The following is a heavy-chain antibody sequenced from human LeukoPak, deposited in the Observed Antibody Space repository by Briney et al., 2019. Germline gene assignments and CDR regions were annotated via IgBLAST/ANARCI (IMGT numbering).Heavy chain of an antibody. CDR1: GFTFDDYA. CDR3: AKDSLSYYYDSSGSLDY. J-gene: IGHJ4*02. Sequence: GGSLRLSCAASGFTFDDYAMHWVRQAPGKGLEWVSLISGDSGSTYYADSVKGRFTISRDNSKNSLYLQMNSLRTEDTALYYCAKDSLSYYYDSSGSLDYWGQGTLVTVSS. V-gene: IGHV3-43*02. CDR2: ISGDSGST. D-gene: IGHD3-22*01.